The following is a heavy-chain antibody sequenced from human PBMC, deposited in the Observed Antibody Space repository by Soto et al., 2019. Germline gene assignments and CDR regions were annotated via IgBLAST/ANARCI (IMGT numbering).Heavy chain of an antibody. J-gene: IGHJ6*02. CDR2: IYYSGST. CDR3: ASDLLGHSSPGAYYYYGMDV. D-gene: IGHD6-13*01. V-gene: IGHV4-31*03. Sequence: QVQLQESGPGLVKPSQTLSLTCTVSGGSISSGGYYWSWIRQHPGKGLAWIGYIYYSGSTYYNPSLKSRVTISVDTSKNQFSLKLSSVTAADTAVYYCASDLLGHSSPGAYYYYGMDVWGQGTTVTVSS. CDR1: GGSISSGGYY.